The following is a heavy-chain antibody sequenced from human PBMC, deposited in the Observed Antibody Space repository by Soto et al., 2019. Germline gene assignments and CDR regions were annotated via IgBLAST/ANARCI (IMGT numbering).Heavy chain of an antibody. CDR3: ARDIPRGIAAAGYYYYYGMDV. CDR2: ISSSSSTI. Sequence: GSLRLSCAASGFTFSSYSMNWVRQAPGKGLEWVSYISSSSSTIYYADSVKGRFTISRDNAKNSLYLQMNSLRDEDTAVYYCARDIPRGIAAAGYYYYYGMDVWGQGTTVTVSS. CDR1: GFTFSSYS. D-gene: IGHD6-13*01. V-gene: IGHV3-48*02. J-gene: IGHJ6*02.